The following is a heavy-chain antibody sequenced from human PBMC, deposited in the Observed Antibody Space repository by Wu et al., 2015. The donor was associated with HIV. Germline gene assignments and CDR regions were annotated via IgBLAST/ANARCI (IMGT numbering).Heavy chain of an antibody. Sequence: QVQLQQWGAGLLKPSETLSLTCAVYGGSFSGYYWSWIRQPPGKGLEWIGEINHSGSTNYNPSLKSRVTISVDTSKNQFSLKLSSVTAADTAVYYCARDRAAAGTELAWFDPWGQGTLVTVSS. D-gene: IGHD6-13*01. CDR1: GGSFSGYY. CDR3: ARDRAAAGTELAWFDP. J-gene: IGHJ5*02. CDR2: INHSGST. V-gene: IGHV4-34*01.